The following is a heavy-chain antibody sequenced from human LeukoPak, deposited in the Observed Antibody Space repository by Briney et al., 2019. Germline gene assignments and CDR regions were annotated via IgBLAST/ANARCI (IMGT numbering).Heavy chain of an antibody. V-gene: IGHV4-4*07. J-gene: IGHJ4*02. CDR3: ASSTYYYDSSGYYPFDY. CDR2: IYTSGST. CDR1: GFTFSGSA. Sequence: AGGSLRLSCAASGFTFSGSAMHWIRQPAGKGLEWIGRIYTSGSTNYNPSLKSRVTMSVDTSKNQFSLKLSSVTAADTAVYYCASSTYYYDSSGYYPFDYWGQGTPVTVSS. D-gene: IGHD3-22*01.